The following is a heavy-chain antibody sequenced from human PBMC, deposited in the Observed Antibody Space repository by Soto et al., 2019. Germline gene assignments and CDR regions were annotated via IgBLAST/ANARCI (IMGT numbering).Heavy chain of an antibody. CDR1: GFSVSSNY. CDR2: IYIGGGT. Sequence: GGSLRLSCAASGFSVSSNYMTWVRQSPGKGLEWVSLIYIGGGTFYADSVKGRFTISRDNSENTLYLQMNSLRAEDTAMYYCTTLGPSWGQGTLVTVSS. V-gene: IGHV3-53*01. CDR3: TTLGPS. J-gene: IGHJ5*02.